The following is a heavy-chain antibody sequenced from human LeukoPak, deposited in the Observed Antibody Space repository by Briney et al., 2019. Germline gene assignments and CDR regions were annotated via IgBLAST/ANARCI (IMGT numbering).Heavy chain of an antibody. CDR2: IYYSGST. Sequence: PSETLSLTCTVSGGSISSYYWSWIRQPPGKGLEWIGYIYYSGSTKYNPSLKSRVTISVDTSKNQFSLKLSSVTAADTAVYYCARAYCGGDCYRGWFDPWGQGTLVTVSS. CDR1: GGSISSYY. D-gene: IGHD2-21*02. V-gene: IGHV4-59*01. J-gene: IGHJ5*02. CDR3: ARAYCGGDCYRGWFDP.